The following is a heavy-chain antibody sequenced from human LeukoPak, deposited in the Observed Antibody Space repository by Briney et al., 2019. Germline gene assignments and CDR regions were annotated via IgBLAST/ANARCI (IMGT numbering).Heavy chain of an antibody. CDR1: GFSFSSYA. CDR3: ERVAAAGTYDFYYMDV. D-gene: IGHD6-13*01. CDR2: ISYDGNKK. Sequence: PGRSLRLSCAASGFSFSSYAMHWVRQAPGKGLEWVALISYDGNKKYYADSVKGRFTISRDNSKNTLYLQMNSLRAEDTAVYYCERVAAAGTYDFYYMDVWGKGTTVTVSS. V-gene: IGHV3-30*14. J-gene: IGHJ6*03.